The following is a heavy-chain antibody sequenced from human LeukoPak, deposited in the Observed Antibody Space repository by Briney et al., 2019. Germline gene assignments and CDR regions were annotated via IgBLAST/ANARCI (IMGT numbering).Heavy chain of an antibody. V-gene: IGHV3-30*19. Sequence: GGSLRLSCAASGFTFSSYGMHWVRQAPGKGLEWVAVIWYDGSNKYYADSVKGRFTISRDNSKNTLYLQMNSLRAEDTAVYYCARDKDYGGRGRFDYWGQGTLVTVSS. CDR1: GFTFSSYG. J-gene: IGHJ4*02. CDR3: ARDKDYGGRGRFDY. CDR2: IWYDGSNK. D-gene: IGHD4-23*01.